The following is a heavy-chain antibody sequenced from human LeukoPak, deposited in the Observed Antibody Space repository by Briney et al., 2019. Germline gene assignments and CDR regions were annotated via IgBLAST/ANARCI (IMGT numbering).Heavy chain of an antibody. CDR1: GYTFTGYY. V-gene: IGHV1-2*02. CDR2: INPNSGGT. Sequence: ASVKVSCKASGYTFTGYYMHWVRQAPGQGLEWMGWINPNSGGTNYAQKFQGRVTMTRDTSISTAYMELSRLRSDDTAVYYCARPQQWLVYAFDIWGQGTMVTVS. J-gene: IGHJ3*02. D-gene: IGHD6-19*01. CDR3: ARPQQWLVYAFDI.